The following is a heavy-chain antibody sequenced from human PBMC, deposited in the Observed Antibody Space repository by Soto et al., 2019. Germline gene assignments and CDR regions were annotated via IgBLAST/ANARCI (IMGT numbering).Heavy chain of an antibody. Sequence: PRESLRLSCRASGLILITYGMSLVRQAPGQGTEWVSAIAGPGGGASYADSVQGRFTISRDDSKNTLHLQLNSLRAEDTAVYYCAKEEEYDYGEDDSQWYPLALDEWRQGTPVSVSS. J-gene: IGHJ1*01. D-gene: IGHD3-10*01. CDR2: IAGPGGGA. V-gene: IGHV3-23*01. CDR3: AKEEEYDYGEDDSQWYPLALDE. CDR1: GLILITYG.